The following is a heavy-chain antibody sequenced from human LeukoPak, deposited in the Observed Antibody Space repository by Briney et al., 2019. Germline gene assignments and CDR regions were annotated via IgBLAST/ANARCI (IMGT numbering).Heavy chain of an antibody. J-gene: IGHJ4*02. CDR3: ARYCSSTSCYGYFDY. CDR1: GGSISSYY. D-gene: IGHD2-2*01. Sequence: SETLSLTCTVSGGSISSYYWSWIRQPAGKGLEWIGRIYTSGGTNYNPSLKSRVTMSVDTSKNQFSLKLSSVTAADTAVYYCARYCSSTSCYGYFDYWGQGTLVTVSS. CDR2: IYTSGGT. V-gene: IGHV4-4*07.